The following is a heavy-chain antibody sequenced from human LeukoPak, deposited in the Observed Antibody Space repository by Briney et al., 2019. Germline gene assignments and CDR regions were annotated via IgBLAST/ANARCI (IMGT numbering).Heavy chain of an antibody. D-gene: IGHD3-10*01. CDR1: GFTFSNYW. CDR3: ARDRKSGESSEIDF. V-gene: IGHV3-74*01. Sequence: GGSLRLSCAASGFTFSNYWVHRVRHAPGKGLVWVSRINRDGSTTNYADSVKGRFTVSRDNAKNTLNLQMNSLRAEDTAVYYCARDRKSGESSEIDFWGQGTLVTVSS. CDR2: INRDGSTT. J-gene: IGHJ4*02.